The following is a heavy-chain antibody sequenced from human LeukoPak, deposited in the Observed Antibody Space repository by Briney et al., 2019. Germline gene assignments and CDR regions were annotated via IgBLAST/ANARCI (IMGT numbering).Heavy chain of an antibody. CDR3: AELGITMIGGV. CDR2: ISSSGSTI. CDR1: GFTFSSYV. D-gene: IGHD3-10*02. J-gene: IGHJ6*04. V-gene: IGHV3-48*03. Sequence: GRSLRLSCAASGFTFSSYVMHWVRQAPGKGLEWVSYISSSGSTIYYADSVKGRFTISRDNAKNSLYLQMNSLRAEDTAVYYCAELGITMIGGVWGKGTTVTISS.